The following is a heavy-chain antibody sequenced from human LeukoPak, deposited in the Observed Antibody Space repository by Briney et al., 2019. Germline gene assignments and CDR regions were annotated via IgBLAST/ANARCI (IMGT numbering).Heavy chain of an antibody. J-gene: IGHJ6*03. CDR1: SGSISSSRYY. V-gene: IGHV4-39*01. Sequence: PSETLSLTCTVSSGSISSSRYYWGWIRQPPGKGLEWIGSIKYGGSAFYNPPLKGRVTVSADTSKNEFSLKLTSVTAADTAVYYCGRQDRGAHQYYYIDFWGEGTPVIVSS. D-gene: IGHD3-16*01. CDR3: GRQDRGAHQYYYIDF. CDR2: IKYGGSA.